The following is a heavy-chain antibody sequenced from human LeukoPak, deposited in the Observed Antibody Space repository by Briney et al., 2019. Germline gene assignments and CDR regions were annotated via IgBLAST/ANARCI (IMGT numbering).Heavy chain of an antibody. J-gene: IGHJ4*02. CDR3: AKAPSGYSYGYAY. V-gene: IGHV3-23*01. CDR1: GFTFSSFA. CDR2: ISGSGGST. D-gene: IGHD5-18*01. Sequence: PGKSLRLSCAASGFTFSSFAMSWVRQAPGKGLEWVSAISGSGGSTYYADSVKGRFTISRDNSKNTLYLQMNSLRVEDTAVHYCAKAPSGYSYGYAYWGQGTLVTVSS.